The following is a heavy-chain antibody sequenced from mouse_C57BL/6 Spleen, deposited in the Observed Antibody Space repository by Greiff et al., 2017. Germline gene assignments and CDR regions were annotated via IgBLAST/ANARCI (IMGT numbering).Heavy chain of an antibody. J-gene: IGHJ4*01. V-gene: IGHV1-74*01. CDR2: IHPSDSDT. Sequence: QVQLQQPGAELVKPGASVKVSCKASGYTFTSYWMPWVQQRPGQGLEWIGRIHPSDSDTNYNQKFKGKATLTVDKSSSTAYMQLSSLTSEASAVYYCAIDGSSSGAMDYWGQGTSVTVSS. CDR3: AIDGSSSGAMDY. D-gene: IGHD1-1*01. CDR1: GYTFTSYW.